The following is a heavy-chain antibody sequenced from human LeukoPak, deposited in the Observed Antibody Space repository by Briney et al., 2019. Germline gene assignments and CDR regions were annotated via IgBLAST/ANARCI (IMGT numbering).Heavy chain of an antibody. CDR2: IYSSGST. CDR1: GGSFSGYY. CDR3: ARHYGP. D-gene: IGHD3-16*01. J-gene: IGHJ5*02. V-gene: IGHV4-34*01. Sequence: SETLSLTCAVYGGSFSGYYWSWIRQPPGKGLEWIGSIYSSGSTYYNPSLKSRVTISVDTSKNQFSLKLTSVTAADTAVYYCARHYGPWGQGTLVTVSS.